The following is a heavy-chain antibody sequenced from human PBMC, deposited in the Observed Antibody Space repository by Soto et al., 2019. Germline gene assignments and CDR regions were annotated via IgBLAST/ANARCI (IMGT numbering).Heavy chain of an antibody. J-gene: IGHJ6*02. Sequence: SETLSLTCTVSGGSISSGDYYWSWIRQPPGKGLEWIGYIYYSGSTYYNPSLKSRVTISVDTSKNQFSLKLSSVTAADTAVYYCARLRARGSGSYYNGALNYYYYGMDVWGQGTTVTVSS. CDR1: GGSISSGDYY. CDR2: IYYSGST. V-gene: IGHV4-30-4*01. CDR3: ARLRARGSGSYYNGALNYYYYGMDV. D-gene: IGHD3-10*01.